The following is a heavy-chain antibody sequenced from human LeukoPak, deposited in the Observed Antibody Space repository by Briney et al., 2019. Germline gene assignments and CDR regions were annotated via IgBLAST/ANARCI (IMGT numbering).Heavy chain of an antibody. J-gene: IGHJ3*02. CDR2: ISAYNGNT. D-gene: IGHD1-1*01. CDR3: AARGGATGTTQGDAFDI. Sequence: GASVKVSCKASGYTFTSYGISWVRQAPGQGLEWMGWISAYNGNTNYAQELQGRVTMTTDTSTSTAYMELGSLRSDDTAVYYCAARGGATGTTQGDAFDIWGQGTMVTVSS. V-gene: IGHV1-18*04. CDR1: GYTFTSYG.